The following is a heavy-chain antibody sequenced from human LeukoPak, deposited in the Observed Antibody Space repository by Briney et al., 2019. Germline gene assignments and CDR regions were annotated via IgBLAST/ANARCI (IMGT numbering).Heavy chain of an antibody. D-gene: IGHD6-19*01. V-gene: IGHV1-8*01. CDR1: GYTFTSYD. CDR3: ARVSSGWRRGPIDY. CDR2: MNPNSGNT. J-gene: IGHJ4*02. Sequence: ASVKVSCKASGYTFTSYDINWVRQATGQGLEWMGWMNPNSGNTGYAQKFQGRVTMTRDTSISTAYMELSRLRSDDTAVYYCARVSSGWRRGPIDYWGQGTLVTVSS.